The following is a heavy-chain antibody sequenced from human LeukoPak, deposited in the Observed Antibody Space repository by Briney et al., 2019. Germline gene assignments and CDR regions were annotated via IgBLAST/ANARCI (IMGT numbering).Heavy chain of an antibody. J-gene: IGHJ4*02. CDR1: GGTFSSYA. Sequence: EASVKASCKASGGTFSSYAISWVRQAPGQGLEWMGRIIPILGKANYAQKFQGRVTITADKSTSTAYMELSSLRSEDTAVYYCARDFDAHCSSTSCYEVPFDYWGQGTLVTVSS. CDR3: ARDFDAHCSSTSCYEVPFDY. CDR2: IIPILGKA. D-gene: IGHD2-2*01. V-gene: IGHV1-69*04.